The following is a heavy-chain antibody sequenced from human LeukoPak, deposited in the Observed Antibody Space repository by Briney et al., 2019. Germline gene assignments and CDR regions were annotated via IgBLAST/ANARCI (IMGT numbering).Heavy chain of an antibody. CDR2: IYYSGST. Sequence: SQTLSLTCTVSGGSISSLGYSWSWIRQSPGKGLEWIGSIYYSGSTNYNPSLKSRVTISVDTSKNQFSLKLSSVTAADTAVYYCARVGQWLLVLDYWGQGTLVTVSS. D-gene: IGHD6-19*01. J-gene: IGHJ4*02. CDR1: GGSISSLGYS. V-gene: IGHV4-30-2*03. CDR3: ARVGQWLLVLDY.